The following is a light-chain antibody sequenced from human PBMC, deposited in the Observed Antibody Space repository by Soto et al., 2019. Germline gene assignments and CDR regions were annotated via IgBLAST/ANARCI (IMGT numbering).Light chain of an antibody. CDR3: QSYDNSLSGSWV. CDR1: SSNIGAGYE. V-gene: IGLV1-40*01. J-gene: IGLJ3*02. CDR2: GNT. Sequence: QSVLTQPPSVSGAPGQGVTISCTGSSSNIGAGYEVNWYQQLPGTAPKLLIYGNTNRPSGVPDRFSGSKSGTSASLAITGLQAEDEAHYYCQSYDNSLSGSWVFGGGTKLTVL.